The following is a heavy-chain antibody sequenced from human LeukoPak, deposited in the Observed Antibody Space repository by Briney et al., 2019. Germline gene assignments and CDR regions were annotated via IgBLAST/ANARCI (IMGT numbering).Heavy chain of an antibody. CDR1: GVSIVSDPHY. CDR3: ARDRFGDHSQNYYELGY. J-gene: IGHJ4*02. Sequence: SETLSLTCTLSGVSIVSDPHYWSWIRQPAGKGLEWIGRMRISRTANYNPSFKSRPTISADTSKNQFSLMLTSVTAADTAVYYCARDRFGDHSQNYYELGYWGQGKLVTISS. V-gene: IGHV4-61*02. D-gene: IGHD3-3*01. CDR2: MRISRTA.